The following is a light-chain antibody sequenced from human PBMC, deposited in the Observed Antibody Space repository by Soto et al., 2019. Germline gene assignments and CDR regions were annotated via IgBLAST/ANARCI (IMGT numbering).Light chain of an antibody. CDR2: DVT. CDR3: CSYAGSYTHV. V-gene: IGLV2-11*01. Sequence: QSVLTQPPSASGSPGQSVTISCTGSNSDIGAYNYVSWYQHHPGKAPKLSIYDVTKQPSGVPDRFSGSKSCNTASLTISGLQTDDEADYYCCSYAGSYTHVFGTGTKVTVL. CDR1: NSDIGAYNY. J-gene: IGLJ1*01.